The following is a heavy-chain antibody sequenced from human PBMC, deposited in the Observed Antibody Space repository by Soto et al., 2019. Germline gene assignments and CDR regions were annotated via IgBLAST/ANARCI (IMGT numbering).Heavy chain of an antibody. Sequence: SLRLSCAASGFTFSNAWMNWVRQAPGKGLEWVGRIKSKTDGGTTDYAAPVKGRFTISRDDSKNTLYLQMNSLKTEDTAVYYCTTDFWSGYSNGVHYYYGMDVWGQGTTVTVSS. CDR2: IKSKTDGGTT. V-gene: IGHV3-15*07. D-gene: IGHD3-3*01. J-gene: IGHJ6*02. CDR1: GFTFSNAW. CDR3: TTDFWSGYSNGVHYYYGMDV.